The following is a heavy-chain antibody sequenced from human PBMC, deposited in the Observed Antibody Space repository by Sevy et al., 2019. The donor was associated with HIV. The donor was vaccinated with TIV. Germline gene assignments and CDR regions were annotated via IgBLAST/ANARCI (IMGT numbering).Heavy chain of an antibody. D-gene: IGHD4-17*01. CDR2: IKSKTDGGKT. Sequence: GGSLRLSCAASGFTFSNAWMSWVRQAPGKGLEWVGRIKSKTDGGKTDYAAPVKSRVTISREDSKNTLYLQMNSLKTAETAVYYCTTDPPTTVTTPHYYYSYDMDVWGQGTTVTVSS. CDR1: GFTFSNAW. J-gene: IGHJ6*02. V-gene: IGHV3-15*01. CDR3: TTDPPTTVTTPHYYYSYDMDV.